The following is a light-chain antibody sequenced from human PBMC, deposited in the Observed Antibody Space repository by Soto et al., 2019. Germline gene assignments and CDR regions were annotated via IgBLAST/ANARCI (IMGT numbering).Light chain of an antibody. CDR1: SSDVGGYNY. CDR3: SSYTSSSTLV. V-gene: IGLV2-14*01. CDR2: DVS. Sequence: QSALTQPASVSGSPGQPITISCTGTSSDVGGYNYVSWYQQHPGKAPKLMIYDVSNRPSGVSNRFSGSKSGNTASLTISGLQAEDEADYYGSSYTSSSTLVFGGGTKLTVL. J-gene: IGLJ2*01.